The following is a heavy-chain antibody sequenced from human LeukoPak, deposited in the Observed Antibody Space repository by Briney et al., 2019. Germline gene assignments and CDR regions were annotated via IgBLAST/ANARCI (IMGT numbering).Heavy chain of an antibody. D-gene: IGHD6-25*01. CDR3: ARDISARYMDV. CDR1: GFTFRSHG. Sequence: GGSLRLSCAASGFTFRSHGMHWVRQAPGKGLEWVAVIWYDGSNEEYADSLKGRFTISRDNSKNMVYLQMNSLRVEDMAVYYCARDISARYMDVWGKGTTVTVSS. V-gene: IGHV3-33*01. CDR2: IWYDGSNE. J-gene: IGHJ6*04.